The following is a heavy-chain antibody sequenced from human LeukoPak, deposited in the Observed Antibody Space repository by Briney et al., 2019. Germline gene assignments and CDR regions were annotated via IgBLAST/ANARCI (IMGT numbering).Heavy chain of an antibody. V-gene: IGHV3-30*03. J-gene: IGHJ6*03. CDR3: ARAPWELTDYYYMDV. CDR2: ISYDGSKK. CDR1: GFTFSSYG. D-gene: IGHD1-26*01. Sequence: GGSLRLSCAASGFTFSSYGMHWVRQAPGKGLEWVATISYDGSKKNYADSVKGRFTISRDNSKNTLYLQMSGLRGEDTAVYYCARAPWELTDYYYMDVWGKGTTVTVFS.